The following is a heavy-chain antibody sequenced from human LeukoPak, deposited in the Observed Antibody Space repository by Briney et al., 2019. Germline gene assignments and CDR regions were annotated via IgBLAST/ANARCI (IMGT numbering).Heavy chain of an antibody. CDR1: GGSISSYY. J-gene: IGHJ4*02. D-gene: IGHD3-3*01. CDR3: ARGGYYDFWSGPNPFDY. V-gene: IGHV4-59*01. Sequence: SETLSLTCTVSGGSISSYYWSWIRQPPGKGLGWVGDIYYSGSTNYNPSLKSRVTISVDTSKNQFSLKLSSVTAADTAVYYCARGGYYDFWSGPNPFDYWGQGTLVTVSS. CDR2: IYYSGST.